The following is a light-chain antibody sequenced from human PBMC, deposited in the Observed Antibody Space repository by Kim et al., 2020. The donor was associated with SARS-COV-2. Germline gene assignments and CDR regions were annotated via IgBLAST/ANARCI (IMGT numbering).Light chain of an antibody. Sequence: DIQMTQYPSSLSASVGDRVTITCQASQDISNYLNWYQQKPEKAPKLLIYDASNLETGVPSRFSGSGSGTDFTFTISSLQPEDIATYYCQQYDNLPLTFGGGTKVDIK. J-gene: IGKJ4*01. CDR2: DAS. CDR3: QQYDNLPLT. V-gene: IGKV1-33*01. CDR1: QDISNY.